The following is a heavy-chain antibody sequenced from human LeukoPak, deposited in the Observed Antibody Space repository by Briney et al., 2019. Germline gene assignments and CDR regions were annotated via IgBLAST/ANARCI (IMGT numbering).Heavy chain of an antibody. CDR1: GFTFSESW. V-gene: IGHV3-7*03. CDR2: LNLDGSDK. J-gene: IGHJ4*02. Sequence: GGSLTLSCVVSGFTFSESWMSWVRQAPGKGLGWVASLNLDGSDKYYVDSVKGRFTISRDNAKNSLYPQMDSLRVEDTAVYYCAKGKRYPDYWGQGTLVTVSS. CDR3: AKGKRYPDY. D-gene: IGHD1-1*01.